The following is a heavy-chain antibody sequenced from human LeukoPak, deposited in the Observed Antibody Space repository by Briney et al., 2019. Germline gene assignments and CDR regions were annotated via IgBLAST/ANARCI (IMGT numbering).Heavy chain of an antibody. D-gene: IGHD2-2*03. J-gene: IGHJ4*02. V-gene: IGHV3-23*01. CDR3: AKVDKYYFDY. CDR2: ISSSGGST. CDR1: GFTFNTHA. Sequence: GGSLRLSCAASGFTFNTHAMHWVRPAPGKGLEWVSVISSSGGSTYYADSVKGRFTISRDNSNNTLYLQMNSLRAEDTAVYYCAKVDKYYFDYWGQGTLVTVSS.